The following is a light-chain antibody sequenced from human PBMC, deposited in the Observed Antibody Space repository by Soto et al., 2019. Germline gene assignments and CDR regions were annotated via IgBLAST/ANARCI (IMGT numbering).Light chain of an antibody. CDR3: ISYTGSSTSYV. CDR2: EVS. V-gene: IGLV2-14*01. Sequence: ALTQPASVSGSPGQSITISCTGTSSDVGAYNHVAWYQQHPGKAPKFMIYEVSNRPSGVSNRFSGSKSGNTASLTISGLQAEDEADYYCISYTGSSTSYVFGTGTKLTVL. CDR1: SSDVGAYNH. J-gene: IGLJ1*01.